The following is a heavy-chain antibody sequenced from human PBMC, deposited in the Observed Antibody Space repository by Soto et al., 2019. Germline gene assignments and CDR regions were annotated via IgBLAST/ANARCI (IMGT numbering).Heavy chain of an antibody. V-gene: IGHV1-69*13. J-gene: IGHJ6*02. D-gene: IGHD2-21*01. CDR2: IIPIFGTA. CDR1: GGTFSSYA. Sequence: ASVKVSCKASGGTFSSYAISWVRQAPGQGLEWMGGIIPIFGTANYAQKFQGRVTITADESTSTAYMELSSLRSEDTAVYYCARDIQRDYYYGMDVWGQGTTVTVSS. CDR3: ARDIQRDYYYGMDV.